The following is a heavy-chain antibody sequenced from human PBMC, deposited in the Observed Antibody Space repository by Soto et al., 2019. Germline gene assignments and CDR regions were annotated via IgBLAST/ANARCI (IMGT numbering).Heavy chain of an antibody. D-gene: IGHD6-6*01. CDR3: ARERPDGARLDP. CDR2: IYYSGST. CDR1: GGSISSYY. J-gene: IGHJ5*02. V-gene: IGHV4-4*08. Sequence: SETISLTCTVAGGSISSYYWSWIRQPPGKGLEWIGYIYYSGSTNYNPSLKSRVTISVDTSKNQFSLKLSSVTAADTAVYYCARERPDGARLDPWGQGTLVTVS.